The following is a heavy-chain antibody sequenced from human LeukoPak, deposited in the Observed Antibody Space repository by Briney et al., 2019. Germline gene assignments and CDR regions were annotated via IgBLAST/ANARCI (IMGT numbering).Heavy chain of an antibody. Sequence: ASVKVSCKASGYTFTSYDINWVRQATGQGLGWMGWMNPNSGNTGYAQKFQGRVTMTRNTSISTAYMELSSLSSEDTAVYYCARGPTANVAYYFDYWGQGTLVTVSS. CDR2: MNPNSGNT. J-gene: IGHJ4*02. CDR3: ARGPTANVAYYFDY. CDR1: GYTFTSYD. V-gene: IGHV1-8*01. D-gene: IGHD2-15*01.